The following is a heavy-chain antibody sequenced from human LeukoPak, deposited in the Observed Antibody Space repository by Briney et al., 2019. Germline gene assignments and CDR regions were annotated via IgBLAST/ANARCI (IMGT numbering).Heavy chain of an antibody. CDR2: FDPEDGET. V-gene: IGHV1-24*01. CDR3: ATGGNYYDSSGYWPRFDP. J-gene: IGHJ5*02. Sequence: ASVKVSCKVSGYTLTELSMHWVRQAPGKGLEWMGGFDPEDGETIYAQKFQGRVTMTEDTSTDTAYMELSSLRSEDTAVYYCATGGNYYDSSGYWPRFDPWGQGTLVTVYS. CDR1: GYTLTELS. D-gene: IGHD3-22*01.